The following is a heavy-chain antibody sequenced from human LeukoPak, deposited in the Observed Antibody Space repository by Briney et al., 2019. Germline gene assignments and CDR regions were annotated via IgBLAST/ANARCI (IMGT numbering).Heavy chain of an antibody. Sequence: RASVKVSCKASGYTFSSYGINWVRQAPGQGLEWMGWISVYNGHTNYAQKLQGRVTMTTDTSTSTAYMEVRSLRSDDTAVYYCARTYGDDDYWGQGTLVTVSS. J-gene: IGHJ4*02. V-gene: IGHV1-18*01. CDR1: GYTFSSYG. CDR3: ARTYGDDDY. CDR2: ISVYNGHT. D-gene: IGHD4-17*01.